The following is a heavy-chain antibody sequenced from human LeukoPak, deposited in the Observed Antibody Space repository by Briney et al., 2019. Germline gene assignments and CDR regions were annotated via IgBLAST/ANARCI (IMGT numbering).Heavy chain of an antibody. CDR1: GGTFSSYA. V-gene: IGHV1-69*06. D-gene: IGHD2-15*01. J-gene: IGHJ4*02. Sequence: SVKVSCKASGGTFSSYAISWVRQAPGQGLEWMGGIIPIFGTANYAQKFQGRVTITADKSTSTAYMELSSLRSEDTAVYYCARANRDCSGGSCYRTFDYWGQGTLVTVSS. CDR3: ARANRDCSGGSCYRTFDY. CDR2: IIPIFGTA.